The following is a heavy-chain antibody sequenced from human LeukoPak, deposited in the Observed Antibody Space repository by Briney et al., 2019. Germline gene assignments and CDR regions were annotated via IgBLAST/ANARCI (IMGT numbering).Heavy chain of an antibody. J-gene: IGHJ4*02. V-gene: IGHV3-11*04. CDR3: ARDEKDSSRYHLGHYFDY. Sequence: PGGSLRLSCAASGFTFSDYYMSWIRQAPGKGLEWVSYISSSGRTINYVDSVKGRFTISRDNAENSLYLQMNSLRAEDTAVYYCARDEKDSSRYHLGHYFDYWGQGTLVPVSS. D-gene: IGHD3-22*01. CDR2: ISSSGRTI. CDR1: GFTFSDYY.